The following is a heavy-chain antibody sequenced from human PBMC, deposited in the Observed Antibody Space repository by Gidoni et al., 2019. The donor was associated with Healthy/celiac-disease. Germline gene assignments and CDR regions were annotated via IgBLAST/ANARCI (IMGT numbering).Heavy chain of an antibody. V-gene: IGHV3-30*18. D-gene: IGHD3-22*01. CDR2: ISYDGSNK. CDR1: SSYG. Sequence: SSYGMHWVRQAPGKGLEWVAVISYDGSNKYYADSVKGRFTISRDNSKNTLYLQMNSLRAEDTAVYYCAKEVGHYDSSGYYSYYFDYWGQGTLVTVSS. J-gene: IGHJ4*02. CDR3: AKEVGHYDSSGYYSYYFDY.